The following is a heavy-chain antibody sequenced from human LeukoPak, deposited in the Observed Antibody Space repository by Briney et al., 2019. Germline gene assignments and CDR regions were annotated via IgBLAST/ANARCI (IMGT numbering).Heavy chain of an antibody. J-gene: IGHJ6*03. CDR3: ARVLQNYYHLDV. Sequence: PSETLSLTCTVSGVSINSHYWSWIRQPPGKGLEWIGFIYDSGSANYKSSLESRVTMTLDTSKNQFYLKLNSVTAADTAVYYCARVLQNYYHLDVWGKGTTVTVSS. CDR2: IYDSGSA. V-gene: IGHV4-59*11. CDR1: GVSINSHY. D-gene: IGHD3-3*01.